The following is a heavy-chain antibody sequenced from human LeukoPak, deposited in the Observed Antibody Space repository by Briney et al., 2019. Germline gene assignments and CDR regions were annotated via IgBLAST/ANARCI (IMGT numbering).Heavy chain of an antibody. J-gene: IGHJ4*02. CDR1: EFTFTAYY. Sequence: GASVKVSCKASEFTFTAYYMHWVRQAPGQGLEWMGWINPNSGNTNYAQNFQGRVTMTRDTSISTAYMELSSLRSDDTAMYYCASALYPDITMILNYWGQGTLVTVSS. CDR3: ASALYPDITMILNY. V-gene: IGHV1-2*02. CDR2: INPNSGNT. D-gene: IGHD3-22*01.